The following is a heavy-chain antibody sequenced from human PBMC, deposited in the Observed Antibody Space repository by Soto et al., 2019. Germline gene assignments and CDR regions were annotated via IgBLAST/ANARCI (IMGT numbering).Heavy chain of an antibody. J-gene: IGHJ4*02. D-gene: IGHD6-19*01. Sequence: QITLKESGPTLVKPTQTLTLTCTFSGFSLSTSGVCVGWIRQPPGKTLEWLTLINWDDDKRYNPSLKNRLTITKDTSKNQVVLTRANIDPVDTATYYCAHRRRLGSDWYTFDYWGQGTPGTVSS. CDR3: AHRRRLGSDWYTFDY. V-gene: IGHV2-5*02. CDR2: INWDDDK. CDR1: GFSLSTSGVC.